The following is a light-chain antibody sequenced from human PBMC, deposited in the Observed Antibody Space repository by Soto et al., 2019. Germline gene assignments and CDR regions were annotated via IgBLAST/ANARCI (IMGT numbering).Light chain of an antibody. CDR1: SSDVGYYDY. V-gene: IGLV2-8*01. CDR3: SSYAGSNNFV. J-gene: IGLJ1*01. CDR2: EVT. Sequence: QSALTQPPSASGFPGQSVTISCTGTSSDVGYYDYVSWYQQHPGKAPKLVIHEVTKRPSGVPDRVSASKSGNTASLTVSGLRAEDGADYYCSSYAGSNNFVFGSGTKVTVL.